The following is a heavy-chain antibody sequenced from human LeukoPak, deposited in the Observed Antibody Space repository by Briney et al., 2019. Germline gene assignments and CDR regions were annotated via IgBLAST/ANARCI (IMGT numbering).Heavy chain of an antibody. J-gene: IGHJ4*02. V-gene: IGHV1-69*04. Sequence: SVKVSCKASGGTFSSYTISWVRQAPGQGLEWMGRIIPTLGIGNYAQKFQGRVTITADKSTNTAYMELSSLRSEDTAVYYCARDRGDYYDSSGYYYVSYWGQGTLVTVSS. D-gene: IGHD3-22*01. CDR2: IIPTLGIG. CDR1: GGTFSSYT. CDR3: ARDRGDYYDSSGYYYVSY.